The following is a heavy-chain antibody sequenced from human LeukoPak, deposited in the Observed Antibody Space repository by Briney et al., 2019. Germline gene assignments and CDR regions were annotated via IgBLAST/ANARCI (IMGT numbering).Heavy chain of an antibody. CDR2: IKQDGSEK. CDR1: GFTFSSYS. J-gene: IGHJ3*02. V-gene: IGHV3-7*01. D-gene: IGHD3-9*01. Sequence: AGGSLRLSCAASGFTFSSYSMNWVRQAPGKGLEWVANIKQDGSEKYYVDSVKGRFTISRDNAKNSLYLQMNSLRAEDTAVYYCARAHVLRYFDWLFQGAFDIWGQGTMVTVSS. CDR3: ARAHVLRYFDWLFQGAFDI.